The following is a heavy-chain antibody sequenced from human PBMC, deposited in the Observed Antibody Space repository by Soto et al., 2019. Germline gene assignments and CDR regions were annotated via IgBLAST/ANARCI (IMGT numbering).Heavy chain of an antibody. J-gene: IGHJ6*03. CDR3: AGLPYYDILTGPSTYYYYYYMDV. CDR1: GGSFSGYY. CDR2: INHSGST. Sequence: SETLSLTCAVYGGSFSGYYWSWIRQPPGKGLEWIGEINHSGSTNYNPSLKSRVTISVDTSKNQFSLKLSSVTAADTAVYYCAGLPYYDILTGPSTYYYYYYMDVWGKGTTVTVSS. V-gene: IGHV4-34*01. D-gene: IGHD3-9*01.